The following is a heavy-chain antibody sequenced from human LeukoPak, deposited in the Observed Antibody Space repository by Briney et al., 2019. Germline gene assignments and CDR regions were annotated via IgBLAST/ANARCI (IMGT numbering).Heavy chain of an antibody. Sequence: GGSLRLSCAASGFTFSNAWMRWVRPAPGKGLEWVGSIKSKTDGWTTDYAAPVKGRFTISSDDSNNTLYLQMNSLKTEDTAVYYCTTEGSTVVTTDRWGQGTLVTVSS. CDR1: GFTFSNAW. D-gene: IGHD4-23*01. CDR3: TTEGSTVVTTDR. V-gene: IGHV3-15*01. CDR2: IKSKTDGWTT. J-gene: IGHJ4*02.